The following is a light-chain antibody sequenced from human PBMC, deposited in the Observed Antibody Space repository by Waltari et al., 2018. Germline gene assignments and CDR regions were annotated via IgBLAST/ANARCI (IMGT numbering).Light chain of an antibody. J-gene: IGLJ3*02. CDR3: SSYTSSATLV. CDR2: DVN. CDR1: SSDVGVCNY. Sequence: QSALTQPASVSGSPGQSITISCTGTSSDVGVCNYVSWYQQNPDKAPKVMIYDVNKRPSGISNRFSGSKSGNTASLTISGLQADDEADYYCSSYTSSATLVFGGGTKLTVL. V-gene: IGLV2-14*03.